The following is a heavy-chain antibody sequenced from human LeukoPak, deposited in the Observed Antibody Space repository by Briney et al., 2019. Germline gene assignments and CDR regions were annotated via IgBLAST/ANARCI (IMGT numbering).Heavy chain of an antibody. CDR1: GFTFSSYW. J-gene: IGHJ5*02. D-gene: IGHD3-22*01. CDR3: ARDPVVRFRGYGYNWFDP. V-gene: IGHV3-7*01. CDR2: IKQDGSEK. Sequence: GGSLRLSCAASGFTFSSYWMSWVRQAPGKGLEWVANIKQDGSEKYYVNSVKGRFTISRGNAKNSLYLQMNSLRAEDTAVYYCARDPVVRFRGYGYNWFDPWGQGTLVTVSS.